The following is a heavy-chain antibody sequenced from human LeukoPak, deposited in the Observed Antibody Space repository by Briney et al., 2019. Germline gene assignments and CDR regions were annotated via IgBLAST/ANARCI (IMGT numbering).Heavy chain of an antibody. CDR2: IYSGGTT. CDR3: ARDLMGGGSDY. CDR1: GFTVSSNY. J-gene: IGHJ4*02. Sequence: GGSLRLSCSASGFTVSSNYMCWVRQAPGKGLEWVSLIYSGGTTYYADSVKGRFTISRDNSKNTLYLQMNSLRAEDTAVYYCARDLMGGGSDYWGQGTLVTVSS. D-gene: IGHD3-16*01. V-gene: IGHV3-53*01.